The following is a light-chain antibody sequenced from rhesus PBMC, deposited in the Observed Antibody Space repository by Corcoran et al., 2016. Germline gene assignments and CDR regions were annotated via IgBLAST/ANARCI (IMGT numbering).Light chain of an antibody. J-gene: IGKJ1*01. V-gene: IGKV1-46*01. CDR3: QQYYSYPRT. CDR1: QSFSSS. Sequence: DIQMTQSPSSLSASVGDTVTITCRASQSFSSSLAWYQQKPGKAPKLLIYSASSLQSGVPSRFSGRKAGTDFTHTISSLQPEDIASYYCQQYYSYPRTFGQGTKVEIK. CDR2: SAS.